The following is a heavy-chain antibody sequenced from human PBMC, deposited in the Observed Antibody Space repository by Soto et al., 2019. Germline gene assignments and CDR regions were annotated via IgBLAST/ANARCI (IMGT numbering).Heavy chain of an antibody. J-gene: IGHJ5*02. CDR1: GFTFRSSW. D-gene: IGHD3-10*01. V-gene: IGHV3-74*01. Sequence: EGQLEESGGALVQPGGSLRLSCAASGFTFRSSWMHWVRQVPGGGLVWISLIKYDGSTTNYAASVQGRFTISRDNADNMVYLQMNSLRAVDTAVYYCARGALGRYWFDPCGQGTLVTVYS. CDR3: ARGALGRYWFDP. CDR2: IKYDGSTT.